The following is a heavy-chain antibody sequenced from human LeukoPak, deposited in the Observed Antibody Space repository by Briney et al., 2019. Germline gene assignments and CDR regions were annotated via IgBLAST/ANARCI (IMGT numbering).Heavy chain of an antibody. CDR2: ISSTSNFI. J-gene: IGHJ4*02. Sequence: PGGSLRLSCAASGFTFSSYSMNWVRQAPGKGLEWVSSISSTSNFIYYADSVKGRFTISRDNAKNSLYLQMNSLRAEDTAVYYCARVGYKWNDVYFFDYWGQGTLVTVSS. V-gene: IGHV3-21*06. CDR1: GFTFSSYS. CDR3: ARVGYKWNDVYFFDY. D-gene: IGHD1-1*01.